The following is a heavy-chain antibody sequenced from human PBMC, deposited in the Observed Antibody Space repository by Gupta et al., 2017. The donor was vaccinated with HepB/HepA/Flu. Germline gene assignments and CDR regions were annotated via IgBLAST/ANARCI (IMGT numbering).Heavy chain of an antibody. Sequence: EVQLVESGGGLVKPGGSLRLSCAASGFTFSSYSMNWVRQAPGKGLEWVSSISSSSSYIYYADSVKGRFTISRDNAKNSLYLQMNSLRAEDTAVYYCARSMVGAEIYYYYYMDVWGKGTTVTVSS. CDR2: ISSSSSYI. CDR3: ARSMVGAEIYYYYYMDV. V-gene: IGHV3-21*01. D-gene: IGHD1-26*01. CDR1: GFTFSSYS. J-gene: IGHJ6*03.